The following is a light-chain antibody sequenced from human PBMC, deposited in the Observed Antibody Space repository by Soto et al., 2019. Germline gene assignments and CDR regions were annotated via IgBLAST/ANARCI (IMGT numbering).Light chain of an antibody. J-gene: IGKJ1*01. CDR3: QQHYSTPRT. V-gene: IGKV1-39*01. CDR1: QAISNY. Sequence: DIQMTQSPSSLSASVGARVTITCRTSQAISNYLDWYQQKPGKAPTLLIYTASNLQSGVPSRFSGSGSGTDFTLTISSLQPEDFATYYCQQHYSTPRTFGQGTKV. CDR2: TAS.